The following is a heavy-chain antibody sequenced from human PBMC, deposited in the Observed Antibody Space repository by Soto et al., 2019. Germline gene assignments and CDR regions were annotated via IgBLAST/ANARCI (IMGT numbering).Heavy chain of an antibody. D-gene: IGHD3-9*01. J-gene: IGHJ6*02. CDR3: ASDGGLRYVDQGYYGMDV. CDR1: GATFSSYA. Sequence: PSVKVSCKAPGATFSSYAISWVRQAPGQGLEWMGWIIPIFCTANYAQKCQGRVTITADKSTSTAYMGLSSLRSEDTAVYYYASDGGLRYVDQGYYGMDVWGQGPTVSVS. CDR2: IIPIFCTA. V-gene: IGHV1-69*06.